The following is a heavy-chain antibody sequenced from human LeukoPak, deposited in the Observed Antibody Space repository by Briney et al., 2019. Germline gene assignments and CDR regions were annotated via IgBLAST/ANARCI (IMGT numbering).Heavy chain of an antibody. Sequence: SQTLSLTCTVSGVSISSDSYYWAWIRQPPGKGLEWIASIYYSGSTYYNPSLKSRVTISVDTSRNQFSLKLSSVTAADTAVYYCVRWGNAKVLDIWGQGTMVTVSS. V-gene: IGHV4-39*01. CDR2: IYYSGST. CDR1: GVSISSDSYY. D-gene: IGHD4-23*01. J-gene: IGHJ3*02. CDR3: VRWGNAKVLDI.